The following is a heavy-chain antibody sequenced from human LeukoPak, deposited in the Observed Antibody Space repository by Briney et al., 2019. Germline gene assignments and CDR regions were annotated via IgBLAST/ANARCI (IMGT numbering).Heavy chain of an antibody. CDR2: INSDGSST. V-gene: IGHV3-74*01. Sequence: GGSLRLSCAASGFTFSSYWMHWVRQAPRKGLMWVSRINSDGSSTSYADSVKGRFTISRDNAKNTLYLQMNSLRAEDTAVYYCARVTGRSKIDYWGQGTLVTVSS. CDR1: GFTFSSYW. CDR3: ARVTGRSKIDY. J-gene: IGHJ4*02. D-gene: IGHD3-9*01.